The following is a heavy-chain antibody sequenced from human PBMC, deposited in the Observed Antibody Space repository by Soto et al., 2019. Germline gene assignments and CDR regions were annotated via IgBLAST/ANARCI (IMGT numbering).Heavy chain of an antibody. CDR1: GYTLSDAN. CDR3: ARDLRAGGDY. Sequence: QVQLVQSGAEVKKPGASVKVSCKASGYTLSDANINWVRQAPGQGPEWMGILNPRADSTNYAQKFQXIVXMXTDTSTSTVYLELSSLRSEDTAVYYCARDLRAGGDYWGQGTLVTVSS. D-gene: IGHD1-26*01. V-gene: IGHV1-46*01. CDR2: LNPRADST. J-gene: IGHJ4*02.